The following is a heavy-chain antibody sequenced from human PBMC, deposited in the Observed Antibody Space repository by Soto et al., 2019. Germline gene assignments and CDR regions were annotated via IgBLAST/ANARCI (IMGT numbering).Heavy chain of an antibody. Sequence: QVQLVQSGAEVKKPGASVKISCKASGYTFSTFAIHWVRQAPGQRHEWMGWVNGGDGNTRFSQNFQGRVTLTRDASATTAYMELSSLRSEDTAVYYCARSSGWYALDIWGQGTMVSVSS. CDR1: GYTFSTFA. CDR3: ARSSGWYALDI. J-gene: IGHJ3*02. V-gene: IGHV1-3*01. CDR2: VNGGDGNT. D-gene: IGHD6-19*01.